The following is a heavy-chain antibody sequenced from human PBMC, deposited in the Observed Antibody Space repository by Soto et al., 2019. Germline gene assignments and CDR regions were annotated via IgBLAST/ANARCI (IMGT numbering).Heavy chain of an antibody. CDR1: GVSVSSDTAS. CDR3: VRDWRGFYFGMGV. D-gene: IGHD3-10*01. J-gene: IGHJ6*02. V-gene: IGHV6-1*01. CDR2: TYYRSKWFN. Sequence: SQTLSLTCAISGVSVSSDTASWNWIRQSPSRGLEWLGRTYYRSKWFNDYAVSVESRITINADTSKNQFSLQLSSVTPEDTAVYFCVRDWRGFYFGMGVWVQGTTVTVSS.